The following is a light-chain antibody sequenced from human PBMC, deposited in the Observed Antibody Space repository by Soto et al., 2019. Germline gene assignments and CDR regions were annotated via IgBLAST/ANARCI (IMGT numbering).Light chain of an antibody. Sequence: DIQMTQSPPSLSASVGDRVTITCQASQDISNYLNWYQQKPGKAPKLLIYDASNLETGVPSRFSGSGSGTDFTFTISSLQPEDIATYYCQQYDNLPSLTFGGGTKVEIK. V-gene: IGKV1-33*01. CDR2: DAS. CDR1: QDISNY. CDR3: QQYDNLPSLT. J-gene: IGKJ4*01.